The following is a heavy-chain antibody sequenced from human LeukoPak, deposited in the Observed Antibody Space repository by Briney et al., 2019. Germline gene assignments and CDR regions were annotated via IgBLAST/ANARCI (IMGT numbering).Heavy chain of an antibody. CDR1: GFTFSSYG. V-gene: IGHV3-30*18. Sequence: HSGRSLRLSCAPSGFTFSSYGMHWVRHAPGKGLEWVAVISYDGSNKYYADSVKGRFTISRDNSKNTLYLQMNSLRAEDTAVYYCAKGLGAMVPTRNYYYYYGMDVWGQGTTVTVSS. CDR3: AKGLGAMVPTRNYYYYYGMDV. CDR2: ISYDGSNK. J-gene: IGHJ6*02. D-gene: IGHD5-18*01.